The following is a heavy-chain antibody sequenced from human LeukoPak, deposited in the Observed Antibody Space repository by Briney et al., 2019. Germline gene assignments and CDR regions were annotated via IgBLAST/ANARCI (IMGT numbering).Heavy chain of an antibody. D-gene: IGHD5-12*01. CDR2: IYSGGST. CDR1: GFTFGDYA. CDR3: ARVVLRRGYSGYDY. Sequence: GGSLRLSCTASGFTFGDYAMSWFRQAPGKGLEWVSIIYSGGSTYYADSVKGRFTISRDNAKNSLYLQMNSLRAEDTAVYYCARVVLRRGYSGYDYWGQGTLVTVSS. J-gene: IGHJ4*02. V-gene: IGHV3-69-1*02.